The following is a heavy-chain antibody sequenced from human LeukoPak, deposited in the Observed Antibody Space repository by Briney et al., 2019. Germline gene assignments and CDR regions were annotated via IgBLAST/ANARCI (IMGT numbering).Heavy chain of an antibody. V-gene: IGHV4-39*02. CDR1: GGSINNHY. D-gene: IGHD3-22*01. CDR2: IYYSGST. CDR3: AREGETYYYDTETDY. Sequence: PSETLSLTCTVSGGSINNHYWSWIRQPPGKGLEWIGSIYYSGSTYYNPSLKSRVTISVDTSKNQFSLKLSSVTAADTAVYYCAREGETYYYDTETDYWGQGTLVTVSS. J-gene: IGHJ4*02.